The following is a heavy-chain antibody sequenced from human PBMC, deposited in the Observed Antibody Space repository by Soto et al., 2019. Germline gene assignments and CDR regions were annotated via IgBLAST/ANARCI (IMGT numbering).Heavy chain of an antibody. V-gene: IGHV4-31*03. CDR3: ARNYYYDSSGYLNWFDP. CDR1: GGSISSGGYY. D-gene: IGHD3-22*01. J-gene: IGHJ5*02. CDR2: IYYSGST. Sequence: SETLSLTCTVSGGSISSGGYYWSWIRQHPGKGLEWIGYIYYSGSTYYNPSLKSRVTISVDTSKNQFSLKLSSVTAADTAVYYCARNYYYDSSGYLNWFDPWGQGTLVTVSS.